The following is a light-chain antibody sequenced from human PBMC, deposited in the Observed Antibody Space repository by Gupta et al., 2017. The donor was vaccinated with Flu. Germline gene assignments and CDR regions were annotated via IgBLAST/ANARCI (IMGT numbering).Light chain of an antibody. CDR1: QSLVYSGGNTY. CDR3: MQGSRWPWA. V-gene: IGKV2-30*01. J-gene: IGKJ1*01. Sequence: VVMTQSPLSLPFTLVQPASISCRSSQSLVYSGGNTYLHWFQQRPGQYPRRLMYQVSHRESGVPDRCSGSGSGTDVTLKISRVEAEDVGVYYCMQGSRWPWAFGQGTKVEIK. CDR2: QVS.